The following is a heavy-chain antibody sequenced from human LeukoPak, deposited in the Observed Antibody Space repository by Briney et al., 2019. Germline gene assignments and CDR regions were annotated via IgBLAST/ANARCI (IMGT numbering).Heavy chain of an antibody. CDR2: IYSGGST. V-gene: IGHV3-53*01. J-gene: IGHJ6*03. CDR1: GFTVSSNY. CDR3: ARDLASPPYYYMDV. Sequence: GGSLRLSCAASGFTVSSNYMSWVRQAPGKGLEWVSVIYSGGSTYYADSVKGRFTISRDNSKNTLYLQMNSLRAEDTAVYYCARDLASPPYYYMDVWGKGTTVTVSS.